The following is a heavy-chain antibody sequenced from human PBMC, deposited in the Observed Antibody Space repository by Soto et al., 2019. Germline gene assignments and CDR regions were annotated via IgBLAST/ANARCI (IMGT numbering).Heavy chain of an antibody. V-gene: IGHV3-33*01. CDR3: ARDRITFGEFPPPPFDI. CDR2: IWYDGSNK. Sequence: QVQLVESGGGVVQPGRSLRLSCAASGFTFSSYGMHWVRQAPGKGLEWVAVIWYDGSNKYYADSVKGRFTISRDNSKNTLYLQMNSLRAEDTAVYYCARDRITFGEFPPPPFDIWGQGTMVTVSS. CDR1: GFTFSSYG. D-gene: IGHD3-16*01. J-gene: IGHJ3*02.